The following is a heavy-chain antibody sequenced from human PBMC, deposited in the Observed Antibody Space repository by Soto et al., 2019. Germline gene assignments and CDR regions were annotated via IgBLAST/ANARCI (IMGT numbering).Heavy chain of an antibody. J-gene: IGHJ6*03. D-gene: IGHD7-27*01. CDR2: INHSGST. CDR1: GGSFSGYY. V-gene: IGHV4-34*01. Sequence: SETLSLTCAVYGGSFSGYYWSWIRQPPGKGLEWIGEINHSGSTNYNPSLKSRVTISVDTSKNQFSRKLSSVTAADTAVYYCARVGTALKNWGSGEDYYYYYMDVWGKGTTVTVSS. CDR3: ARVGTALKNWGSGEDYYYYYMDV.